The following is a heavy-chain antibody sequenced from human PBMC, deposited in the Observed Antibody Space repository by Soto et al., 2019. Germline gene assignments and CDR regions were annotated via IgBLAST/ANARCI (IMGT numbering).Heavy chain of an antibody. CDR3: ARRPDAFHI. CDR1: GSTFTDFT. CDR2: ISGDGLST. V-gene: IGHV3-23*01. J-gene: IGHJ3*02. Sequence: SLRLSCAGSGSTFTDFTMTWVRQAPGKGLEWVSAISGDGLSTYYAGSVKGRFTISRDNSKTTLYLQMNSLRAEDTAVYYCARRPDAFHISGPATIVTVSS.